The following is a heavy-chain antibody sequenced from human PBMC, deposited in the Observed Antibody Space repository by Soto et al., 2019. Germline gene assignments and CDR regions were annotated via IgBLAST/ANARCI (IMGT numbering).Heavy chain of an antibody. CDR3: ARGRLTIQQGFDT. V-gene: IGHV4-31*03. Sequence: QVQLQESGPGLVKPSQTLSLTCTVSNDSITSGRYYWSWIRQVPGKGLEWIGYIYSSGNPYYNPSLEGRIFISLDASNNQFALTVTSVNVADSAIYFCARGRLTIQQGFDTWGQGTRVTVSS. D-gene: IGHD1-1*01. J-gene: IGHJ3*02. CDR2: IYSSGNP. CDR1: NDSITSGRYY.